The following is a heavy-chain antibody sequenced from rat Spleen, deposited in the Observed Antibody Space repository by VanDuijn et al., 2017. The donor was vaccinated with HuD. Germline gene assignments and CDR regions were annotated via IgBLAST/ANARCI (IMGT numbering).Heavy chain of an antibody. D-gene: IGHD1-11*01. Sequence: EVQLVESDGGLVQPGRSLKLSCAASGFTFSDYYMAWVRQAPTKGLGWVATISSDGGRNFYRDSVRGRFTISRDNAKISLYLQLDSLRSGDTATYYCGSHGYSSYLDYWGQRVMGTVSS. J-gene: IGHJ2*01. V-gene: IGHV5-29*01. CDR3: GSHGYSSYLDY. CDR1: GFTFSDYY. CDR2: ISSDGGRN.